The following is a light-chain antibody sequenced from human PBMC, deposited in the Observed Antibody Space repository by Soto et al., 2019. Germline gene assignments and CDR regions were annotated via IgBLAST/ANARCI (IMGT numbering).Light chain of an antibody. CDR2: GAS. CDR3: QQYGSSPGT. CDR1: QSISSSY. J-gene: IGKJ1*01. V-gene: IGKV3-20*01. Sequence: EIVLTQSPGTLSLSPGARATLSCRASQSISSSYLAWFQQKPGQAPRLLFYGASTRATGIPDRFSGSGSGTDFTLTISRLEPEDFAVYYCQQYGSSPGTFGQGTKVDIK.